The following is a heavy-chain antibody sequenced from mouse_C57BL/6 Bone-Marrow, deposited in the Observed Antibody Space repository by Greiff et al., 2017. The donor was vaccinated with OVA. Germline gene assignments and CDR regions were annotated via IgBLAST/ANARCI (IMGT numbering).Heavy chain of an antibody. V-gene: IGHV1-9*01. CDR1: GYTFTGYW. D-gene: IGHD1-1*01. Sequence: QVQLKESGAELMKPGASVKLSCKATGYTFTGYWIEWVKQRPGHGLEWICEILPGSGSTNYNEKFKGKATFTADTSSNTAYMQLSSLTTEDSAIYYCARSTVVAPGWYFDVWGTGTTVTVSS. CDR3: ARSTVVAPGWYFDV. J-gene: IGHJ1*03. CDR2: ILPGSGST.